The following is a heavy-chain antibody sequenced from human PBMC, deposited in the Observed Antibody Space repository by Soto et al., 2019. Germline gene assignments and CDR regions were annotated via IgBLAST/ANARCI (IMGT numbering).Heavy chain of an antibody. CDR3: ARASASSKLRGVVIN. CDR1: GASIITDNW. J-gene: IGHJ4*02. Sequence: QVQLQESGPGLVKPSGTLSLTCALSGASIITDNWWSWVRQPPGKEMEWIGEIYHSGNTNFNPSVKSRVTISVDTSKTQFSLTVSSVTAADTAIYYCARASASSKLRGVVINWGQGTLVNVSS. D-gene: IGHD3-10*01. V-gene: IGHV4-4*02. CDR2: IYHSGNT.